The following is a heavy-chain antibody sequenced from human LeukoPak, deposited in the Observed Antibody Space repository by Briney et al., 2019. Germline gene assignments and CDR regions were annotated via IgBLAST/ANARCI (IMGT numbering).Heavy chain of an antibody. CDR2: IYCSGST. D-gene: IGHD3-22*01. V-gene: IGHV4-39*07. CDR3: ARGGDSSGYYSIVY. CDR1: GVSISSSSYY. Sequence: PSETLSLTCTVSGVSISSSSYYWGWIRQPPGKGLEWSGSIYCSGSTYYNPSLKSRVTISVDTSKNQFSLKLSSVTAADTAVYYCARGGDSSGYYSIVYWGQGTLVTVSS. J-gene: IGHJ4*02.